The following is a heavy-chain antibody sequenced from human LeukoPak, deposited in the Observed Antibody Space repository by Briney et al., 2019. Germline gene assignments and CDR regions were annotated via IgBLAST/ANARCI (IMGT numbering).Heavy chain of an antibody. J-gene: IGHJ3*02. V-gene: IGHV4-4*02. CDR3: ARRVGHSYGVTGAGAFDM. D-gene: IGHD5-18*01. Sequence: PSETLSLTCAVSGGSISSSNWWSWVRQPPGKGLEWIGYIYYSGSTYYNPSLKSRVTISVDTPNNQFSLKLSSVTAADTAVYYCARRVGHSYGVTGAGAFDMWGQGTMVTVSS. CDR1: GGSISSSNW. CDR2: IYYSGST.